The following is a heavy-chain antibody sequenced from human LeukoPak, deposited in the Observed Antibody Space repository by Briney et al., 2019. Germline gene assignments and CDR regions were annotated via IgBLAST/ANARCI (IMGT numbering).Heavy chain of an antibody. Sequence: PGGSLRLSCAASGFTFSSYWMSWVRQAPGKGLEWVANIKQDGSEKYYVDSVKGRFTISRDNAENSLYLQMNSLRAEDTAVYYCARLYSNYYFDYWGQGTLVTVSS. CDR1: GFTFSSYW. V-gene: IGHV3-7*01. D-gene: IGHD2-15*01. J-gene: IGHJ4*02. CDR2: IKQDGSEK. CDR3: ARLYSNYYFDY.